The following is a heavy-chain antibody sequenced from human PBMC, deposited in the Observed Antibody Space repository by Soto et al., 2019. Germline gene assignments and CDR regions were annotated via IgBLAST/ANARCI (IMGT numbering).Heavy chain of an antibody. D-gene: IGHD2-2*01. CDR3: ARHDCISTSCYYYYYYSMDV. CDR2: IIPIFDTA. J-gene: IGHJ6*02. Sequence: QVQLVQSGAEVKKPGSSVKVSCKTSGGTFSSYAISWVRQAPGQGLEWMGGIIPIFDTANYAQKFQGRVPIPADESTSKAYMELSSQRSEDTAVYYCARHDCISTSCYYYYYYSMDVWGQGTTVTVSS. V-gene: IGHV1-69*12. CDR1: GGTFSSYA.